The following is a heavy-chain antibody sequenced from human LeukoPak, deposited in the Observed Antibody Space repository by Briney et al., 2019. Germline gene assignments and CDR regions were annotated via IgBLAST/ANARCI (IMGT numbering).Heavy chain of an antibody. Sequence: GGSLRLSCAASGFTFSNAWMSWVRQAPGKGLEWVGRIKSKTDGGTTDYAAPVKGRFTISRDDSKNTLYLQMNSLKTEDTAVYYCTTRMGGYYGMDVWGQGTTVTVSS. J-gene: IGHJ6*02. D-gene: IGHD1-26*01. V-gene: IGHV3-15*01. CDR3: TTRMGGYYGMDV. CDR2: IKSKTDGGTT. CDR1: GFTFSNAW.